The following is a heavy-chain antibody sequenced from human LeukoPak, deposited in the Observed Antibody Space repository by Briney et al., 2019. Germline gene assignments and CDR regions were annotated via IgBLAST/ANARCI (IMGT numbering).Heavy chain of an antibody. CDR3: ARAAIAAARIYYYMDV. V-gene: IGHV3-21*01. CDR1: GFTFSSYS. J-gene: IGHJ6*03. CDR2: ISTSSSYI. D-gene: IGHD6-13*01. Sequence: GGSLRLSCAASGFTFSSYSMNWVRQAPGKWLEWVSFISTSSSYIHNADSVKGRFTISRDNAENSLYLQMNSLRAEDTAVYYCARAAIAAARIYYYMDVWGKGTTVTVSS.